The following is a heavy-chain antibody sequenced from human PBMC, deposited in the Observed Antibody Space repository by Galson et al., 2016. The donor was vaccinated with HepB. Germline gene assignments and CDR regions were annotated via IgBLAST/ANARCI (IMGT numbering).Heavy chain of an antibody. CDR2: ITSSSSTI. V-gene: IGHV3-48*01. CDR1: GFTFSSYS. D-gene: IGHD7-27*01. J-gene: IGHJ4*02. CDR3: AKGQTNWATFDS. Sequence: SLRLSCAVSGFTFSSYSMDWVRQAPGKGLEWVSYITSSSSTIYYADSVKGRFTISRDNAENSLYLQMNSLRAEDTALYYCAKGQTNWATFDSWGQGTLVTVSS.